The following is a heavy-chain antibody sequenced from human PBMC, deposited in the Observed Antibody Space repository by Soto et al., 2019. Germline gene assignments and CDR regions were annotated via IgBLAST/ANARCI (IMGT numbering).Heavy chain of an antibody. V-gene: IGHV3-64*01. CDR3: ARDRRGYGMDV. CDR2: ISGNGGSI. Sequence: EVQLVESGGGLVQPGGSLRLACAASGFTFTSYAIHWVRQAPGKGLEYVSAISGNGGSIYYAKSVKGRFTISRDNSKNTVYLHMGSLRGEDMAVYYCARDRRGYGMDVWGQGTTVTVSS. D-gene: IGHD1-26*01. J-gene: IGHJ6*02. CDR1: GFTFTSYA.